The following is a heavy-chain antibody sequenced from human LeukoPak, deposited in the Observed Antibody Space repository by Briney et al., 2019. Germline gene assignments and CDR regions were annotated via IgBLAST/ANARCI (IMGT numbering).Heavy chain of an antibody. Sequence: GGSLRLSCAASGFTFSNAWMSWVRQAPGKGLEWVGRIKSKTDGGTTDYAAPVKGRFTISRDDSKNTLYLQMNSLKTEDTAVYYCTTTPLLGVGTVWNHRVFPRYYYYMDVWGKGTTVTVSS. CDR1: GFTFSNAW. V-gene: IGHV3-15*01. CDR3: TTTPLLGVGTVWNHRVFPRYYYYMDV. CDR2: IKSKTDGGTT. J-gene: IGHJ6*03. D-gene: IGHD1-14*01.